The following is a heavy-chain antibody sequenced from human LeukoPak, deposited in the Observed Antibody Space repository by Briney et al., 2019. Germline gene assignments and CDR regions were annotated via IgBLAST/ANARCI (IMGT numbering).Heavy chain of an antibody. CDR3: ARGACTNGVCYVTVIDY. Sequence: PSETLSLTCAVYGGSFSGYYWRWIRQPPGKGLEWIGEINHSGSTNYNPSLKSRVTISVDTSKNQFSLKLSSVTAADTAVYYCARGACTNGVCYVTVIDYWGQGTLVTVSS. V-gene: IGHV4-34*01. CDR2: INHSGST. CDR1: GGSFSGYY. J-gene: IGHJ4*02. D-gene: IGHD2-8*01.